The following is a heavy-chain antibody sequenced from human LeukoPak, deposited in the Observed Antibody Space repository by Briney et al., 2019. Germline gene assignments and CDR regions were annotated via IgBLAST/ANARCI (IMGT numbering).Heavy chain of an antibody. CDR1: GFTFSSYA. J-gene: IGHJ4*02. CDR2: ISSNGGST. Sequence: GGSLRLSCAASGFTFSSYAMHWVRQAPGKGLEYGSAISSNGGSTYYANSVKGRFTISRDNSKNTLYLQMGSLRAEDMAVYYCARGPRDGYNGPFDYWGQGTLVTVSS. V-gene: IGHV3-64*01. D-gene: IGHD5-24*01. CDR3: ARGPRDGYNGPFDY.